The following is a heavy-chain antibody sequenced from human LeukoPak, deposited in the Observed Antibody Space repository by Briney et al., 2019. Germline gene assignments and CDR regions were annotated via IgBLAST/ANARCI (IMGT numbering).Heavy chain of an antibody. CDR1: GYSFTTYW. CDR2: IYPTDSDA. J-gene: IGHJ4*02. D-gene: IGHD3-9*01. V-gene: IGHV5-51*01. Sequence: RESLKISCKGSGYSFTTYWIGWVRQMPGKGLEWMGVIYPTDSDARYSPSFQGQVTISVDKSISTVYLQWNSLKASDSAMYYCGASPSPTGTERYYWGQGTLVTVSS. CDR3: GASPSPTGTERYY.